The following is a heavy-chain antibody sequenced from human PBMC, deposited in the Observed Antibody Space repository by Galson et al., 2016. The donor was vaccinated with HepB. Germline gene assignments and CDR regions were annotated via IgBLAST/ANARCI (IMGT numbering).Heavy chain of an antibody. CDR1: GGSISTIISY. CDR3: ARGPPGDYYFDH. D-gene: IGHD2-21*01. J-gene: IGHJ4*02. CDR2: VFYGGTT. Sequence: SETLSLTCTVSGGSISTIISYWGWLRQPPGKGLEWIASVFYGGTTYYNPSLKSRVTISVDASKNEVSLKLSTVTAADTAVYYCARGPPGDYYFDHWGQGALVTVSS. V-gene: IGHV4-39*01.